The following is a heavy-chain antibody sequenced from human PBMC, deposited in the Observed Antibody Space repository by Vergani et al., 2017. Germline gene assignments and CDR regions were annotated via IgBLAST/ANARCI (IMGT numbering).Heavy chain of an antibody. Sequence: VQLLESGGGLVQPGGSLRLSCAASGFTFSSYGMHWVRQAPGKGLEWVAFIRYDGSNKYYADSVKGRFTISRDNSKNTLYLQMNSLRAEDTAVYYCAKDPRGGGGNPIWYFDYWGQGTLVTVSS. V-gene: IGHV3-30*02. CDR1: GFTFSSYG. CDR2: IRYDGSNK. CDR3: AKDPRGGGGNPIWYFDY. J-gene: IGHJ4*02. D-gene: IGHD4-23*01.